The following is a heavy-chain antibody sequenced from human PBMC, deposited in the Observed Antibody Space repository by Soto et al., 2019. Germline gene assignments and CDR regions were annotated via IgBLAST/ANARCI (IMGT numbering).Heavy chain of an antibody. CDR3: ARPGYSNYGPGVDV. Sequence: EVQLVESGGGLVQPGGSLRLSCAASGFTFSVYWMHWVRQAPGKGLVWVSRIDSDGSTTSYADSVKGRFTISRDNAKSTRYLQMNSLSAEDTAVYYCARPGYSNYGPGVDVWGQGTTVTVSS. D-gene: IGHD4-4*01. V-gene: IGHV3-74*01. CDR2: IDSDGSTT. J-gene: IGHJ6*02. CDR1: GFTFSVYW.